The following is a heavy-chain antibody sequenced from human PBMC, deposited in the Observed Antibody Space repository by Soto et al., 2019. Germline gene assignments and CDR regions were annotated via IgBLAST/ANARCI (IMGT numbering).Heavy chain of an antibody. Sequence: QVHLVESGGGVVQPGGSLRLSCAASGFTINRNDMYWVRQAPGKGLEWVAVMSFDGNHQHYADSVKGRFTISRDNSKNTLSLEMNSLRRDDTAVYYCAFCERCPRVGVDYSALDVGGQGTSVIVSS. J-gene: IGHJ6*02. CDR3: AFCERCPRVGVDYSALDV. V-gene: IGHV3-30*03. D-gene: IGHD1-1*01. CDR1: GFTINRND. CDR2: MSFDGNHQ.